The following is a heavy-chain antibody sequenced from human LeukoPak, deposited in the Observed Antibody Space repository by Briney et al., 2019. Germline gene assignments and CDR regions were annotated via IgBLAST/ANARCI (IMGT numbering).Heavy chain of an antibody. CDR3: AKDGRYFDWLLYNYFDY. V-gene: IGHV3-30*02. D-gene: IGHD3-9*01. J-gene: IGHJ4*02. CDR1: GFTFSSYG. CDR2: IRYDGSNK. Sequence: GGSLRLSCAASGFTFSSYGMHWVRQAPGKGVEWVAFIRYDGSNKYYADSVKGRFTISRDNSKNTLYLQMNSLRAEDTAVYYCAKDGRYFDWLLYNYFDYWGQGTLVTVSS.